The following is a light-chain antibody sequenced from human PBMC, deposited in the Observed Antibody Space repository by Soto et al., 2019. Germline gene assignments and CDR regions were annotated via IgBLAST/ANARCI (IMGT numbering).Light chain of an antibody. Sequence: DIQMTQSPSSLSASIGDRVTITCRASQSISSYLNWYQQKPGKAPKLLIYAASSLQSGVPSRFSGSGSGTDFTLTISRLQPEDFATYYCQQSYSTPRTFGQGTRWIS. J-gene: IGKJ1*01. CDR3: QQSYSTPRT. V-gene: IGKV1-39*01. CDR2: AAS. CDR1: QSISSY.